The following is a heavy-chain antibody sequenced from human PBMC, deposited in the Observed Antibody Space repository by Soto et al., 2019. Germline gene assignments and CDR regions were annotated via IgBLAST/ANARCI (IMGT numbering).Heavy chain of an antibody. D-gene: IGHD2-2*01. CDR3: ARDSIVVVPAVQRSWYFDL. J-gene: IGHJ2*01. CDR2: IIPILGIA. Sequence: QVQLVQSGAEVKKPGSSVKVSCKASGGTFSSYTISWVRQAPGQGLEWMGRIIPILGIANYAQKFQGRVTITAEKTTRTAYVELSSLRSEDTAVYYGARDSIVVVPAVQRSWYFDLWGRGTLVTVSS. V-gene: IGHV1-69*08. CDR1: GGTFSSYT.